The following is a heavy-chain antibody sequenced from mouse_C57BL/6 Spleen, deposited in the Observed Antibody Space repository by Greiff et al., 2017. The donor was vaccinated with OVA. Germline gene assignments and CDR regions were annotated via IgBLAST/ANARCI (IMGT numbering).Heavy chain of an antibody. J-gene: IGHJ4*01. V-gene: IGHV1-64*01. Sequence: QVQLKQPGAELVKPGASVKLSCKASGYTFTSYWMHWVKQRPGQGLEWIGMIHPNSGSTNYNEKFKSKATLTVDKSSSTAYMQLSSLTSEDSAVYYCARDHREAMDYWGQGTSVTVSS. CDR2: IHPNSGST. D-gene: IGHD2-14*01. CDR1: GYTFTSYW. CDR3: ARDHREAMDY.